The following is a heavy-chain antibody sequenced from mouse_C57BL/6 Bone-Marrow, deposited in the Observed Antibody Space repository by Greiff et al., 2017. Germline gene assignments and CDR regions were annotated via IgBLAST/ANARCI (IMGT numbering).Heavy chain of an antibody. Sequence: VKLMESGPGLVAPSQSLSITCTVSGFSLTSYGVHWVRQPPGKGLEWLGVIGAGGRTNYNSALMSRLSISKDNSKSQVFLKMNSQQTDDTAMYYCASAGTGGFDYWGQGTTLTVSS. CDR2: IGAGGRT. CDR1: GFSLTSYG. J-gene: IGHJ2*01. CDR3: ASAGTGGFDY. D-gene: IGHD3-3*01. V-gene: IGHV2-9*02.